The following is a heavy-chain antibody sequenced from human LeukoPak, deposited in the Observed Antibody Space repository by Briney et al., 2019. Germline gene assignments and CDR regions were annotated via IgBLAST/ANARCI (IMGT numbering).Heavy chain of an antibody. D-gene: IGHD2-15*01. CDR2: ISSRSTTI. CDR1: GFDFSNSF. CDR3: GKGSLAVPATPLDF. V-gene: IGHV3-11*01. J-gene: IGHJ4*02. Sequence: GGSLRLSCTASGFDFSNSFMSWIRQAPGKGLEWISYISSRSTTIYYADSVKGRFTIFRDNGKNTVYLQMNNLRVDDTAVFYCGKGSLAVPATPLDFWGQGTLVTVSS.